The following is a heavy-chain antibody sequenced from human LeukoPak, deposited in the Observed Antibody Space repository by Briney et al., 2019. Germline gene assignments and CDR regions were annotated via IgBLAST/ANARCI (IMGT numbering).Heavy chain of an antibody. Sequence: PGGSLRLSCAASGFTLSSYEMNWVRQAPGKGLERVSYISSSGSTIYYADSVKGRFTISRDNAKNSLYLQMNSLRAEDTTVYYCARDLPLGYCSGGSCKGFDYWGQGTLVTVSS. D-gene: IGHD2-15*01. CDR2: ISSSGSTI. CDR1: GFTLSSYE. J-gene: IGHJ4*02. V-gene: IGHV3-48*03. CDR3: ARDLPLGYCSGGSCKGFDY.